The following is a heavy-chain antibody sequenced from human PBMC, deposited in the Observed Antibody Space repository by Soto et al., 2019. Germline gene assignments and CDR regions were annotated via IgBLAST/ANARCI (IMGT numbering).Heavy chain of an antibody. CDR3: ARDLCPLGSGTACPLYGLDI. Sequence: QVQLVQSGPEVKRPGASVKVSCDTSGYTFNTYGINWVRKAPGQGPEWMGWINGFTGDLKYAQQFQGRVTMTTDTSTNTVYMELNGLQSDDTAVYFCARDLCPLGSGTACPLYGLDIWGQGTTVVVS. CDR2: INGFTGDL. D-gene: IGHD3-10*01. CDR1: GYTFNTYG. J-gene: IGHJ6*02. V-gene: IGHV1-18*01.